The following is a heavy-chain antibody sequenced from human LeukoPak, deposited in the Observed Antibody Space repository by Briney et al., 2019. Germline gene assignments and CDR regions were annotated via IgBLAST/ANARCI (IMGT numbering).Heavy chain of an antibody. Sequence: SETLSLTCTVSGYSISSGYYWGWIRQPPGKGLEWIGSIYHSGSTYYTPSLKSRVTISVDTSKNQFSLKLSSVTAADTAVYYCARDLVVATSSFGYWGQGTLDTVSS. V-gene: IGHV4-38-2*02. CDR3: ARDLVVATSSFGY. J-gene: IGHJ4*02. D-gene: IGHD5-12*01. CDR2: IYHSGST. CDR1: GYSISSGYY.